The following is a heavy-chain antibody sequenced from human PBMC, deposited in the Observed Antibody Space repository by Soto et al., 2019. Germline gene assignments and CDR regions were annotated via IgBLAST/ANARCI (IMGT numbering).Heavy chain of an antibody. Sequence: ASVKVSYKTSGYTFTGCFMHWVRQAPGQGLEWMGWINPNSGCTKYAQRFHGRVTITKDTSISTVYMELSRLRSDDTAIYYCASGIEVPAPLCRRPRDLSAQPLHHWGQGTQVTVSS. J-gene: IGHJ1*01. CDR2: INPNSGCT. V-gene: IGHV1-2*02. D-gene: IGHD6-19*01. CDR3: ASGIEVPAPLCRRPRDLSAQPLHH. CDR1: GYTFTGCF.